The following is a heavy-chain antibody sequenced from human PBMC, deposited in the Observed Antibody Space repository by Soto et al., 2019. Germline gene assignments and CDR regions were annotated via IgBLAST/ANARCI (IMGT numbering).Heavy chain of an antibody. D-gene: IGHD3-3*01. CDR2: FDPEDGET. J-gene: IGHJ6*02. CDR1: GYTLTELS. CDR3: ATGELRDLLFFYGMDV. Sequence: ASVKVSCKVSGYTLTELSMHWVRQAPGKGLEWMGGFDPEDGETIYAQKFQGRVTMTEDTSTDTAYMELSSLRSEDTAVYYCATGELRDLLFFYGMDVWGQGTTVTVSS. V-gene: IGHV1-24*01.